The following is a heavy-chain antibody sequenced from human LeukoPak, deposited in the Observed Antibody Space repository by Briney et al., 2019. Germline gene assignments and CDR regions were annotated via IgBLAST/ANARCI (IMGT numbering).Heavy chain of an antibody. Sequence: ASVKVSCKASGGTFSSYAISWVRQAPGQGLEWMGGIIPIFGTANYAQKFQGRVTITADESTSTAYMELSSLRSEDTAVYYCARGASGSYYSDAFDIRGQGTMVTVSS. CDR3: ARGASGSYYSDAFDI. CDR1: GGTFSSYA. J-gene: IGHJ3*02. D-gene: IGHD1-26*01. CDR2: IIPIFGTA. V-gene: IGHV1-69*01.